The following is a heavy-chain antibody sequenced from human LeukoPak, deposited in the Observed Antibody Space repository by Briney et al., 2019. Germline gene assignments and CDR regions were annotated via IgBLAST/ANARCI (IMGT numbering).Heavy chain of an antibody. D-gene: IGHD3/OR15-3a*01. V-gene: IGHV3-11*01. CDR1: GFTFSDYY. Sequence: PGGSLRLSCAASGFTFSDYYMSWIRQAPGKGLEWVSYISSSGSTIYYADSVKGRFTISRDNAKNSLYLQMNSLRAEDTAVYYCARDDSWTGTTANFDNWGQGTLVTVSS. J-gene: IGHJ4*02. CDR2: ISSSGSTI. CDR3: ARDDSWTGTTANFDN.